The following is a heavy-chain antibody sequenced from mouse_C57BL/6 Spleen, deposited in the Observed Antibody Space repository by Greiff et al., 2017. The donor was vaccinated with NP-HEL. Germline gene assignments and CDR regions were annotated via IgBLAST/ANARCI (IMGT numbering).Heavy chain of an antibody. Sequence: VQLQQSGAELVKPGASVKLSCKASGYTFTEYTIHWVKQRSGQGLEWIGWFYPGSGSIKYNEKFKDKATLTADKSSSTVYMELSRLTSEDSAVYCWARHEKTTVVATEGYFDYWGQGTTLTVSS. V-gene: IGHV1-62-2*01. CDR1: GYTFTEYT. CDR3: ARHEKTTVVATEGYFDY. J-gene: IGHJ2*01. D-gene: IGHD1-1*01. CDR2: FYPGSGSI.